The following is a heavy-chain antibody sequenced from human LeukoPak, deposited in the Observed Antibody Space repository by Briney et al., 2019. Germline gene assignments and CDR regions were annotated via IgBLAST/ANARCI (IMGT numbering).Heavy chain of an antibody. D-gene: IGHD3-10*02. CDR1: GFTFSSYG. Sequence: GRSLRLSCAASGFTFSSYGMHWVRQAPGKGLEWVAVISYDGSNKYYADSVKGRFTISRDNSKNSLYLQMNSLRAEDTAVYYCAELGITMIGGVWGKGTTVTISS. J-gene: IGHJ6*04. CDR3: AELGITMIGGV. V-gene: IGHV3-30*18. CDR2: ISYDGSNK.